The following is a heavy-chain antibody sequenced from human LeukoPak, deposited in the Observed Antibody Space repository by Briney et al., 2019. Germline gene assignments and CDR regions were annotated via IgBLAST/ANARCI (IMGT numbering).Heavy chain of an antibody. J-gene: IGHJ4*02. CDR3: ARTKPGVVPAAISA. D-gene: IGHD2-2*02. Sequence: SETLSLTCAVYGGSFSGYYWSWIRQPPGKGLEWIGEINHSGSTNYNPSLKSRVTISVDTSKNQFSLKLSSVTAADTAVYYCARTKPGVVPAAISAWGQGTLATVSS. CDR1: GGSFSGYY. V-gene: IGHV4-34*01. CDR2: INHSGST.